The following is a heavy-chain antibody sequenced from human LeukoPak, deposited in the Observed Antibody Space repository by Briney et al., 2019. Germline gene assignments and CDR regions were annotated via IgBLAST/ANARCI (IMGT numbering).Heavy chain of an antibody. V-gene: IGHV4-59*01. D-gene: IGHD1-26*01. CDR3: ARDNPSIVGARRFDY. CDR2: IYYSGST. Sequence: PSETLSLTCTVSGGSISSYYWSWIRQPPGKGLEWIGYIYYSGSTNYNPSLKSRVTISVDTSKNQFSLKLSSVTAADTAVYYCARDNPSIVGARRFDYWGQGTLVTVSS. J-gene: IGHJ4*02. CDR1: GGSISSYY.